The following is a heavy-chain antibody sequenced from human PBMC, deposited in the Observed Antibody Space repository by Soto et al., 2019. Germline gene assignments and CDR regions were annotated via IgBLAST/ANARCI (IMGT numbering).Heavy chain of an antibody. CDR1: GDSVSSNSAG. D-gene: IGHD3-10*01. V-gene: IGHV6-1*01. CDR2: TYYKPKWNN. Sequence: SQTLSLTCAISGDSVSSNSAGWNWIRQSPSRGLEWLGRTYYKPKWNNDYALSVKSRITINPDTSKNQFSLHLYSVTPEDTAVYSCTAITWFRGMDVWGQGTPVTVSS. J-gene: IGHJ6*02. CDR3: TAITWFRGMDV.